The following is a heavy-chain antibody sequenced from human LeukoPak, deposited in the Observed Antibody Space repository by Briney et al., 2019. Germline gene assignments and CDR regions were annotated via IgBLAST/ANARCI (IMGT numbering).Heavy chain of an antibody. CDR1: GFTFSSYG. J-gene: IGHJ6*02. V-gene: IGHV3-30*18. CDR2: ISYDGSNK. Sequence: GGSLRLSCAASGFTFSSYGMHWVRQAPGKGLEWVAVISYDGSNKYYADSVKGRFTISRDNSKNTLYLQMNSLRAEDTAVYYCAEDPGYYDFWSGISYYYYDMDVWGQGTTVTVSS. D-gene: IGHD3-3*01. CDR3: AEDPGYYDFWSGISYYYYDMDV.